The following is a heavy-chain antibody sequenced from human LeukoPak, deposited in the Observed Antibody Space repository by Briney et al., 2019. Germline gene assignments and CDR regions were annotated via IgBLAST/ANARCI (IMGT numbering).Heavy chain of an antibody. J-gene: IGHJ5*02. CDR2: ISWNSGSI. CDR3: AKDDKIVVVGFDP. D-gene: IGHD2-2*01. CDR1: GFTFDDYA. Sequence: GGSLRLSCAASGFTFDDYAMHWVRQAPGKGLEWVSGISWNSGSIGYADSVKGRFTISRDNAKNSLYLQMNSLRAEDTAVYYCAKDDKIVVVGFDPWGQGTLVTISS. V-gene: IGHV3-9*01.